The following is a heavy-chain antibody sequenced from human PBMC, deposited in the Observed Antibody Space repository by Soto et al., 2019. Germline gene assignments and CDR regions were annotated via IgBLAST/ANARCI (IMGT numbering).Heavy chain of an antibody. CDR3: ARVSRYFDWSPFDY. V-gene: IGHV4-59*01. Sequence: TLSLTCTVSGGSISSYYWSWIRQPPGKGLEWIGYIYYSGSTNYNPSLKSRVTISVDTSKNQFSLKLSSVTAADTAVYYCARVSRYFDWSPFDYWGQGTLVTVSS. J-gene: IGHJ4*02. CDR2: IYYSGST. CDR1: GGSISSYY. D-gene: IGHD3-9*01.